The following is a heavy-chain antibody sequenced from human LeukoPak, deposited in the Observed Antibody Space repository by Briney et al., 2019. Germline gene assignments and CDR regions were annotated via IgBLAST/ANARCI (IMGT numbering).Heavy chain of an antibody. CDR1: GGTFSTYG. V-gene: IGHV1-69*11. Sequence: SVKVSCKASGGTFSTYGISWVRQAPGQGLERLGRIIPRLSTSNYAQKFQGRVTITTDESTSTAYMELSSLRSEDTAVYYCARDPHSGYDRLFDAFDIWGQGTMVTVSS. D-gene: IGHD5-12*01. CDR3: ARDPHSGYDRLFDAFDI. J-gene: IGHJ3*02. CDR2: IIPRLSTS.